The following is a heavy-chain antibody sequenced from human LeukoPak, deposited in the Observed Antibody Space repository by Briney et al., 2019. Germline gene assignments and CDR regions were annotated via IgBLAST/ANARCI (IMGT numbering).Heavy chain of an antibody. D-gene: IGHD4/OR15-4a*01. CDR3: ARTMAPTRYYYYGMDV. J-gene: IGHJ6*02. CDR2: IIPIFGTA. Sequence: SVTVSCKASGGTFSSYAISWVRQAPGQGLEWMGGIIPIFGTANYAQKFQGRVTITADESTSTAYMELSSLRSEDTAVYYCARTMAPTRYYYYGMDVWGQGTTVTVSS. V-gene: IGHV1-69*01. CDR1: GGTFSSYA.